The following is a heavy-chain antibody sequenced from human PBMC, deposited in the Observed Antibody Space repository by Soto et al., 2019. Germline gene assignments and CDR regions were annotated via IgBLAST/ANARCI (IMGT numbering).Heavy chain of an antibody. V-gene: IGHV3-30*18. CDR3: AKVVLPGYCGTGSCYVIDY. CDR2: ISDDGTNK. CDR1: GFTFSSYG. Sequence: QVHLVESGGGVVQPGRSLRLSCAASGFTFSSYGMHWLRQTPAKGLEWVAAISDDGTNKYYEDSVKGRVTVSRDNYDNTLYLQMNSLRAEDTAVYYCAKVVLPGYCGTGSCYVIDYWGQGTRVTVS. D-gene: IGHD2-15*01. J-gene: IGHJ4*02.